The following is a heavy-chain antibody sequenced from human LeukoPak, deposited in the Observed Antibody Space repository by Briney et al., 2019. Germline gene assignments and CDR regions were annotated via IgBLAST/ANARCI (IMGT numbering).Heavy chain of an antibody. Sequence: GRSLRLSCAASGFTFDDYAMHWVRQAPGKGLEWVSSISSSSSYIYYADSVKGRFTISRDNAKNSLYLQMNSLRAEDTAVYYCASPSSGSPVVMRWGQGTLVTVSS. CDR2: ISSSSSYI. J-gene: IGHJ4*02. V-gene: IGHV3-21*01. CDR3: ASPSSGSPVVMR. D-gene: IGHD4-23*01. CDR1: GFTFDDYA.